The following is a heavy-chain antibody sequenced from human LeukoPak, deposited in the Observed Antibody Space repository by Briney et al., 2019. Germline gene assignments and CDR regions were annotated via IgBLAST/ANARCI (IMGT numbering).Heavy chain of an antibody. V-gene: IGHV3-74*01. D-gene: IGHD1-26*01. CDR3: VRGSYYVNFFDY. Sequence: GGSLRLSCAASGFTFSSYWMHWVRQAPGKGLVWVSRINSDGSSTSYADSVKGRFAISRDNAKNTLYLQMNSLRAEDTAVYYCVRGSYYVNFFDYWGQGTLVTVSS. J-gene: IGHJ4*02. CDR1: GFTFSSYW. CDR2: INSDGSST.